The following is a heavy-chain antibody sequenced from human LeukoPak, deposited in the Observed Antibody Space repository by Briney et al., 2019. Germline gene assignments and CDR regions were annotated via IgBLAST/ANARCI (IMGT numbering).Heavy chain of an antibody. Sequence: GGSLRHSCAASGFTVSDNYMSWVRQAPAKGLAWVSVIYSGCRTYYSDSVKGRFTISRDNSKSTLYLQMNSLRAEDTAVYYCARALSSRGWYYFYYWGQGTLVTVSS. CDR1: GFTVSDNY. CDR3: ARALSSRGWYYFYY. V-gene: IGHV3-53*01. D-gene: IGHD6-13*01. CDR2: IYSGCRT. J-gene: IGHJ4*02.